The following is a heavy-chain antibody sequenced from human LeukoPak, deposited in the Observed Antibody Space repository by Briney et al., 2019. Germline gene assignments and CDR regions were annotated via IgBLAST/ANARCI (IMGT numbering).Heavy chain of an antibody. CDR1: GYTFTGYY. CDR2: INPNNGDT. J-gene: IGHJ4*02. D-gene: IGHD6-13*01. V-gene: IGHV1-2*02. Sequence: ASVKVSCKASGYTFTGYYMYWVRQAPGQGLEWMGWINPNNGDTHYAQEFQGRVTMTRDTSISTAYMELSRLRSDDTAVYYCARVKAAGFLAGLHYWGQGTLVTVSS. CDR3: ARVKAAGFLAGLHY.